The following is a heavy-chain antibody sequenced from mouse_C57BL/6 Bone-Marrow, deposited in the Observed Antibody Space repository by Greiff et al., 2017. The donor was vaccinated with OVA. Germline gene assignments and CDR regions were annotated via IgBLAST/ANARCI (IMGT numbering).Heavy chain of an antibody. J-gene: IGHJ1*03. D-gene: IGHD1-1*01. CDR3: ERHTHYYGSSYLWYFDV. CDR1: GFTFSSYG. V-gene: IGHV5-6*01. CDR2: ISSGGSYT. Sequence: EVKLMESGGDLVKPGGSLKLSCAASGFTFSSYGMSWVRPTPDKRLEWVATISSGGSYTYYPDSVKGRFTISRDNAKNTLYLQLSSLKSEDTAMYYCERHTHYYGSSYLWYFDVWGTGTTVTGSS.